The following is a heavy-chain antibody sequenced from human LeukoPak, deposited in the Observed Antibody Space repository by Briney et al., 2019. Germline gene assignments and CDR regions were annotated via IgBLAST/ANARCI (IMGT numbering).Heavy chain of an antibody. J-gene: IGHJ4*02. CDR1: GFTFSSYW. Sequence: GGSLRLSCAASGFTFSSYWMSWVRQAPGKGLEWVGHIESRSFGGTTNYAAPVKGRFIISRDDSENTLYLQMNSLKSEDTAVYYCLAQYYRDYWGQGSLVTVPS. D-gene: IGHD3-10*01. CDR3: LAQYYRDY. CDR2: IESRSFGGTT. V-gene: IGHV3-15*04.